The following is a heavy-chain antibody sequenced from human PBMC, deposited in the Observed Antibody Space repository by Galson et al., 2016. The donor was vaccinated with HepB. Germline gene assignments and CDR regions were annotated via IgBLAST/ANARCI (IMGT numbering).Heavy chain of an antibody. CDR2: IGTLHDS. D-gene: IGHD6-13*01. Sequence: SLRLSCAASGFTFRSYDMSWVRQSTGKGLEWVAAIGTLHDSFFPDSVQGRFSISRENVENSFYLQLNRLRAGDTAVYYCARVARGSSYPLGYFDLWGRGTLVTVSS. CDR1: GFTFRSYD. CDR3: ARVARGSSYPLGYFDL. V-gene: IGHV3-13*04. J-gene: IGHJ2*01.